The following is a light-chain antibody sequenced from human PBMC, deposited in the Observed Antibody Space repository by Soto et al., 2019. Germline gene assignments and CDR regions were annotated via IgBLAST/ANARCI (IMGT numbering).Light chain of an antibody. V-gene: IGLV1-44*01. CDR3: AAWDASLNGRV. CDR1: SSNIGRNT. J-gene: IGLJ3*02. CDR2: NNN. Sequence: QPVLTQPPSASGTPGQRVTISCSGSSSNIGRNTVNWYQQFPGTAPNLLIYNNNERPSGVPDRLSGSKSGTSASLAISGLRSEDEADYYCAAWDASLNGRVFGGGTKLTVL.